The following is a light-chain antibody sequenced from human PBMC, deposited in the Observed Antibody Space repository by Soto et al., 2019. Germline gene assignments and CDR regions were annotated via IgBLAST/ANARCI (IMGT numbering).Light chain of an antibody. CDR1: QSVSSRY. J-gene: IGKJ2*01. V-gene: IGKV3-20*01. Sequence: ETVLTQSPGTLSLSPGERATLSCRASQSVSSRYLAWYQQKPGQAPRLLIYGASSMATGIPDRFSGSESGTEFTLTISRLAPEDFAVYSCQQYITSPPMYTVGQGTKLEIK. CDR3: QQYITSPPMYT. CDR2: GAS.